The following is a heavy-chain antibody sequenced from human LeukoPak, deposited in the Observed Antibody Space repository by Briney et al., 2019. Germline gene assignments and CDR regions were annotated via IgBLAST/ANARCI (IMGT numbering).Heavy chain of an antibody. CDR2: IYYSGST. D-gene: IGHD6-13*01. CDR1: GGSISSSSYY. V-gene: IGHV4-39*07. CDR3: ARGYSNNWYWFDP. Sequence: SETLSLTCTVSGGSISSSSYYWGWIRQPPGKGLEWIGSIYYSGSTYYNPSLKSRVTISVDTSKNQFSLKMSSVTAADTAVHYCARGYSNNWYWFDPWGRGTLVIVSS. J-gene: IGHJ5*02.